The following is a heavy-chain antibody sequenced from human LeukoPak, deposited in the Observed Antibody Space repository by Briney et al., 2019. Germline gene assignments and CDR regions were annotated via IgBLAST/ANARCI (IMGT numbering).Heavy chain of an antibody. V-gene: IGHV3-7*01. CDR1: GFTFSSDW. D-gene: IGHD5-24*01. J-gene: IGHJ4*02. Sequence: GGSLRLSCAASGFTFSSDWMIWVRQAPGKGLEWVANIKPDEGEKYYVDSVKGRFTVSRDNAKNSLYLQMNSLRAEDTAVYYCARGAWRWEMATTQFDYWGQGTLVTVSS. CDR2: IKPDEGEK. CDR3: ARGAWRWEMATTQFDY.